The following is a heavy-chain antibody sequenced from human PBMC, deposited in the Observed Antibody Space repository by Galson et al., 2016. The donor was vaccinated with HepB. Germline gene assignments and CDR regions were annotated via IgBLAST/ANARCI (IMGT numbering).Heavy chain of an antibody. Sequence: SLRLSCAASGFTFSTYSMNWVRQAPGKGLEWVSYISGTSGTIYYVDSVKGRFSVSRGNAKNSLYLQMNSLRDEDTAVYYCARDSPSYGQFFDYWGQGTLVTVSS. CDR2: ISGTSGTI. D-gene: IGHD5-18*01. CDR1: GFTFSTYS. CDR3: ARDSPSYGQFFDY. J-gene: IGHJ4*02. V-gene: IGHV3-48*02.